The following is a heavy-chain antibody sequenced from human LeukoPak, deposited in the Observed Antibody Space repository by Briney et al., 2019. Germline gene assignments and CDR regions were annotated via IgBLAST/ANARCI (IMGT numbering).Heavy chain of an antibody. Sequence: GGSLRLSCAASGFTFSSYAMSWVRQAPGKGLEWVSAISGSGGSTYYADSVKGRFTISRDNSKNTLYLQMNSLRAEDTAVYYCARRLYGGFGAFDIWGQGTMVTVSS. D-gene: IGHD2-2*02. V-gene: IGHV3-23*01. J-gene: IGHJ3*02. CDR1: GFTFSSYA. CDR2: ISGSGGST. CDR3: ARRLYGGFGAFDI.